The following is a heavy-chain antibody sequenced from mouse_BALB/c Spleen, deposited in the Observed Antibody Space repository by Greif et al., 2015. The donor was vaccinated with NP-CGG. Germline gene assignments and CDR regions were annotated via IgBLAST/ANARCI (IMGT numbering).Heavy chain of an antibody. CDR2: ISNGGGST. J-gene: IGHJ2*01. D-gene: IGHD1-1*01. CDR1: GFTFSSYT. V-gene: IGHV5-12-2*01. Sequence: EVMLVESGGGLVQPGGSLKLSCAASGFTFSSYTMSWVRQTPEKRLEWVAYISNGGGSTYYPDTVKGRFTISRDNAKNTLYLQMSSLKSEDTAMYYCARHHYGRGFDYWGQGTTLTVSS. CDR3: ARHHYGRGFDY.